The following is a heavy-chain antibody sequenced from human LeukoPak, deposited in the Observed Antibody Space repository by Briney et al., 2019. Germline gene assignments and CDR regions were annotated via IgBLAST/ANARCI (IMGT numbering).Heavy chain of an antibody. Sequence: GGSLRLSCAVSGITLSNDGMSWVRQAPGKGLEWVAGISGSGGRTNYADSVKGRFTVSRDTPKNTLYLQMNSLRAEDTAVYFCAKRGIVIRVILVGFHKEANYFDSWGQGALVTVSS. J-gene: IGHJ4*02. D-gene: IGHD3-16*01. V-gene: IGHV3-23*01. CDR3: AKRGIVIRVILVGFHKEANYFDS. CDR1: GITLSNDG. CDR2: ISGSGGRT.